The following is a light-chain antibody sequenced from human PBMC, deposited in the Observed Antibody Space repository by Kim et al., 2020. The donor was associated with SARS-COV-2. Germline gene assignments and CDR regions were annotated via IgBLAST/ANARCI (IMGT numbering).Light chain of an antibody. V-gene: IGKV1-39*01. J-gene: IGKJ4*01. CDR1: QTISTY. Sequence: DIQMTQSPSSLAASVGDRVIIACRASQTISTYLNWYQQKPGKAPKLLIYAASSLQSGVPSRFSGSGSGTDFTLTISSLQPEDFGTYYCQQSHTAPLLTFGGGTKLEI. CDR3: QQSHTAPLLT. CDR2: AAS.